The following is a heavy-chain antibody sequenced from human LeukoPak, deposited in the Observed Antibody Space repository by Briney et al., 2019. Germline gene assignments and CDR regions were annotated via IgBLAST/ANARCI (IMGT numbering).Heavy chain of an antibody. D-gene: IGHD3-10*01. CDR1: GYTFTSYY. J-gene: IGHJ4*02. Sequence: ASVKVSCKASGYTFTSYYMHWVRQAPGQGLEWMGIINPSGGSTSYAQKFQGRVTMTRDTSTSTVYMELSSLRSEDTAVYYCAVYYGSGSYYSPLFDYWGQGTLVTVSS. CDR3: AVYYGSGSYYSPLFDY. V-gene: IGHV1-46*01. CDR2: INPSGGST.